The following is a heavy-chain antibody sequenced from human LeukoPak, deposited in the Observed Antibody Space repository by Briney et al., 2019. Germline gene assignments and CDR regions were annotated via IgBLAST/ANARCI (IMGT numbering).Heavy chain of an antibody. D-gene: IGHD3-3*01. V-gene: IGHV4-34*01. Sequence: SETLSLTCAVYGGSFSGYYWSWIRQPPGKGLEWIGEINHSGSTNYNPSLKSRVTISVDTSKNQFSLKLSSVTAADTAVYYCARGERRTTLTYYDFWSGYLFGRWFQPWGQGTLVTVSS. CDR1: GGSFSGYY. CDR2: INHSGST. J-gene: IGHJ5*02. CDR3: ARGERRTTLTYYDFWSGYLFGRWFQP.